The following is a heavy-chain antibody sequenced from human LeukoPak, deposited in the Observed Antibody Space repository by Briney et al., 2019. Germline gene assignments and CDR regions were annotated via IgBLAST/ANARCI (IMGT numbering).Heavy chain of an antibody. CDR2: ISYDGSNK. CDR1: GFTFSSYG. D-gene: IGHD6-6*01. CDR3: ARHNEQLASPAPFDY. J-gene: IGHJ4*02. Sequence: GRSLRLSCAASGFTFSSYGMHWVRQAPGKGLEWVAVISYDGSNKYYADSVKGRFTISRDNSKNTLYLQMNSLRAEDTAVYYCARHNEQLASPAPFDYWGQGTLVTVSS. V-gene: IGHV3-30*03.